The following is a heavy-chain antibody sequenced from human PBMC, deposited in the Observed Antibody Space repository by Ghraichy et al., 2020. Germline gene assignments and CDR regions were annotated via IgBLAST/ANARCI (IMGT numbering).Heavy chain of an antibody. Sequence: GGSLRLSCAASGFTVSSNYMSWVRQAPGKGLEWVSVIYSGGSTYYADSVKGRFTISRDNSKNTLYLQMNSLRAEDTAVYYCASHFNYYDSSGYYYEDDYWGQGTLVTVSS. CDR3: ASHFNYYDSSGYYYEDDY. V-gene: IGHV3-53*01. J-gene: IGHJ4*02. CDR2: IYSGGST. D-gene: IGHD3-22*01. CDR1: GFTVSSNY.